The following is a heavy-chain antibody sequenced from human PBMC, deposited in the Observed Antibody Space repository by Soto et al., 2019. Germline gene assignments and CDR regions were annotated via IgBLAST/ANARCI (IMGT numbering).Heavy chain of an antibody. J-gene: IGHJ6*02. V-gene: IGHV1-46*01. CDR1: GYTFTSYY. Sequence: QVQLVQSGAEVKKPGASVKVSCKASGYTFTSYYMHWVRQAPGQGLEWMGIITPSGGSTSYAQKFQGRVTMTRDTSTSTVYMELSSLRSEDTAVYYCARDSGPIAVAGTDYYYGMDVWGQGTTVTVSS. CDR3: ARDSGPIAVAGTDYYYGMDV. CDR2: ITPSGGST. D-gene: IGHD6-19*01.